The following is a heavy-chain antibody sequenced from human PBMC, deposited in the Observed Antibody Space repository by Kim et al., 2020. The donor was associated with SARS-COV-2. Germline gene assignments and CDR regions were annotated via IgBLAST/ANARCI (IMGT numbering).Heavy chain of an antibody. J-gene: IGHJ6*03. D-gene: IGHD2-8*01. CDR1: GGSFSGYN. CDR3: ARGLHSPIMYYYMDV. V-gene: IGHV4-34*01. CDR2: INHSGDT. Sequence: SETLSLTCAVYGGSFSGYNWNWIRQPPGKGLEWIGEINHSGDTNYNPSLKSRVTVSVDTSTNQFSLRVTSVTAADTAVYYCARGLHSPIMYYYMDVWGKG.